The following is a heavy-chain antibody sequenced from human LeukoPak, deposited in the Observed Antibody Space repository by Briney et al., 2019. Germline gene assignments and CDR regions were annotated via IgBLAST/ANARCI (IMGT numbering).Heavy chain of an antibody. CDR1: GGSISSSNW. Sequence: SGTLSLTCAVSGGSISSSNWWSWVRQPPGKGLEWIGEINHSGSTNYNPSLKSRVTISVDTSKNQFSLKLSSVTAADTAVYYCARGEIKKPPGYCSGGSCYSFDYWGQGTLVTVSS. V-gene: IGHV4-4*02. CDR2: INHSGST. CDR3: ARGEIKKPPGYCSGGSCYSFDY. D-gene: IGHD2-15*01. J-gene: IGHJ4*02.